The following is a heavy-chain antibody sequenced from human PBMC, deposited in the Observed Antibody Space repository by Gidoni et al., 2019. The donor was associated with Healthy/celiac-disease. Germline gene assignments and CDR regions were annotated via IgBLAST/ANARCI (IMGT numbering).Heavy chain of an antibody. Sequence: QVQLAQSGAEVKKPGASVKVSCMPSGYTFTSYYMHWVRQAPGQGLEWMGIINPSGGRTSYAQKFQGRVNMTRDTSTSTVYMELSSLKSEDTAVYYCARDYEDTAMVTPRRYNWFDPWGRGTLVTVSS. CDR3: ARDYEDTAMVTPRRYNWFDP. D-gene: IGHD5-18*01. CDR2: INPSGGRT. J-gene: IGHJ5*02. CDR1: GYTFTSYY. V-gene: IGHV1-46*01.